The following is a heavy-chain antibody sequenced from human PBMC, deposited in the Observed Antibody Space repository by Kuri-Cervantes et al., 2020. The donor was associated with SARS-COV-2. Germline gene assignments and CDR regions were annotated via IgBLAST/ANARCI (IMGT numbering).Heavy chain of an antibody. CDR3: ARHIPSFNWNYHPPHYYCYYMDV. CDR2: IYTSGST. Sequence: ESLKISCTVSGGAISGYYWSWIRQPAGKGLEWFGRIYTSGSTTYNPSLKSRVTQSVDTPKNQFSRKLSSVTAADTAVYYCARHIPSFNWNYHPPHYYCYYMDVWGKGTTVTVSS. D-gene: IGHD1-7*01. V-gene: IGHV4-4*07. CDR1: GGAISGYY. J-gene: IGHJ6*03.